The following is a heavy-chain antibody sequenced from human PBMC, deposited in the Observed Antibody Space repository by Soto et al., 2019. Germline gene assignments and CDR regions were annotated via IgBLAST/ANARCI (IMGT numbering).Heavy chain of an antibody. J-gene: IGHJ4*02. D-gene: IGHD1-26*01. CDR2: IYYSGST. Sequence: PSETLCTCTVSGGCISSSSDYWGWIRLPPGKGLEWIGSIYYSGSTYYNPSLKSRVTISVDTSKNQFSLKLSSVTAADTAVYYCARRRRQLLSSFDYRGQGPLLTV. V-gene: IGHV4-39*01. CDR3: ARRRRQLLSSFDY. CDR1: GGCISSSSDY.